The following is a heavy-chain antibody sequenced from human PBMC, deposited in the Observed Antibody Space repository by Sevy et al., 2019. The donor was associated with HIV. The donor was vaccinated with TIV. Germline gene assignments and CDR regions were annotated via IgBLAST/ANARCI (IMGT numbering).Heavy chain of an antibody. D-gene: IGHD3-10*01. J-gene: IGHJ4*01. Sequence: ASVKVSCKASGGIFRSNAISWVRQAPGQGLEWMGGIIAVFGTTHYAQKFQGRVTITAEESRSTAYMGLSSLKSEDTAVYYCARDKNYYVSGSFDYWGQGSQVTVSS. CDR2: IIAVFGTT. CDR1: GGIFRSNA. V-gene: IGHV1-69*13. CDR3: ARDKNYYVSGSFDY.